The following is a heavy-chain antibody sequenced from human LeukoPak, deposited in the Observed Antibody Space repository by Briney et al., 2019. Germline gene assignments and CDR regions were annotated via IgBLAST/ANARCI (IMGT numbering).Heavy chain of an antibody. CDR3: ARALWFGESTNWFDP. D-gene: IGHD3-10*01. CDR1: GDSLSTDF. CDR2: IYYSGST. Sequence: TSETLSLTCTVSGDSLSTDFWSWIRLPVGKGLEWIGSIYYSGSTYYNPSLKSRVTISVDTSKNQFSLKLSSVTAADTAVYYCARALWFGESTNWFDPWGQGTLVTVSS. V-gene: IGHV4-59*01. J-gene: IGHJ5*02.